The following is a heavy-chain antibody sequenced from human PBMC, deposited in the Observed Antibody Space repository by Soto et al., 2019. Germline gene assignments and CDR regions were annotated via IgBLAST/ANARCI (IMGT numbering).Heavy chain of an antibody. J-gene: IGHJ4*02. Sequence: SVKVSCKASGGTFSSYAISWVRQAPGQGLEWMGGIIPIFGTANYAQKFQGRVTITADESTSTAYMELSSLRSEDTAVYYCASRKPARYCSGGSCYSAFDYWGQGTLVTVSS. D-gene: IGHD2-15*01. CDR1: GGTFSSYA. V-gene: IGHV1-69*13. CDR3: ASRKPARYCSGGSCYSAFDY. CDR2: IIPIFGTA.